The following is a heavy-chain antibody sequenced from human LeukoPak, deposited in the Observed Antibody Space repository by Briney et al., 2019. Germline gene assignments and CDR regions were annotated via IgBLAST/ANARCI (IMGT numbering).Heavy chain of an antibody. CDR3: ARGHCTNGVCYPIPFDY. D-gene: IGHD2-8*01. V-gene: IGHV4-59*01. Sequence: PSETLSLTCTVSGGSIRSYYWSWIRQPPGKGLEWIRYIYYSGSTNYNPSLKSRVTISVDTSKNQFSLKLSSVTAADTAVYYCARGHCTNGVCYPIPFDYWGQGTLVTVSS. CDR1: GGSIRSYY. J-gene: IGHJ4*02. CDR2: IYYSGST.